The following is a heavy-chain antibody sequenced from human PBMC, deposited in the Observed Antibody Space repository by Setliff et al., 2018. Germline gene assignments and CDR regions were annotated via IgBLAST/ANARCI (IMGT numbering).Heavy chain of an antibody. CDR3: AKRGPYCSGGTCHYYFDY. Sequence: GGSLRLSCAASGFTFTSYTMRWVRQAPGKGLEWVSSISGSGGSTYYADSVKGRFTISRDNSKNTVYLDVNSLRAEDTAVYYCAKRGPYCSGGTCHYYFDYWGQGTLVTVSS. CDR1: GFTFTSYT. V-gene: IGHV3-23*01. D-gene: IGHD2-15*01. J-gene: IGHJ4*02. CDR2: ISGSGGST.